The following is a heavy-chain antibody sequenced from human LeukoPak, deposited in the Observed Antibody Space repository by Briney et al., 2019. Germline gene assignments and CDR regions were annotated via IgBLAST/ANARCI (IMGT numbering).Heavy chain of an antibody. CDR3: ARFEIYSSSAGLG. V-gene: IGHV3-21*06. Sequence: PGGSLTLSCAPSGFTFTDYTMNWVRQAPGKGLEWVSSISGSSSYVYYADSVKGRFTIFRDNAKNSLSLQMNSLRAEDTAVYYCARFEIYSSSAGLGWGQGTMVTVSS. CDR2: ISGSSSYV. CDR1: GFTFTDYT. D-gene: IGHD6-6*01. J-gene: IGHJ3*01.